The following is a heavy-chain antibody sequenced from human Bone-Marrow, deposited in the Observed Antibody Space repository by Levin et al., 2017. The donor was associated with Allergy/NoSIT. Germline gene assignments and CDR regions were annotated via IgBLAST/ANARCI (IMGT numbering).Heavy chain of an antibody. D-gene: IGHD3-16*01. J-gene: IGHJ4*02. Sequence: LSLTCAVSGFTVSNNYMSWVRQAPGKGLDWVSLIYSGGSTNYADSVKGRFTISRDNFKNTLYLQMNSLRAEDTAVYYCAGGPSGGYWGQGTLVTVSS. CDR2: IYSGGST. CDR1: GFTVSNNY. V-gene: IGHV3-66*01. CDR3: AGGPSGGY.